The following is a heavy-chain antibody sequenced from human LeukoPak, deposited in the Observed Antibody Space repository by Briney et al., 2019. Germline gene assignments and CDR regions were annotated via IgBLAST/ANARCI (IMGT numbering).Heavy chain of an antibody. V-gene: IGHV3-73*01. CDR2: IRSKANSYTT. J-gene: IGHJ4*02. CDR3: TSPSLGKDY. CDR1: GFTFSGSA. Sequence: PGGSLKLSCAASGFTFSGSAMHWVRQASGKGLEWVGRIRSKANSYTTAYAASVKGRFTISRDDSKNTAYLQMNSLKTEDTAVYYCTSPSLGKDYWGQGTLVIVSS. D-gene: IGHD3-16*01.